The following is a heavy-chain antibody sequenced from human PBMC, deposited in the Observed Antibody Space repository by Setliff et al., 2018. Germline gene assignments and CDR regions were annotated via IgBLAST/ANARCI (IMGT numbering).Heavy chain of an antibody. Sequence: SETLSLTCTVSGGSISGYYWSWIRQPPGKGLEWIGNIYYTGSPSYSPSLRSRGTISVDTSKNKFSLSLSSVTAADTAVYYCARGGYNGYAVFDDWGQGALVTVS. CDR3: ARGGYNGYAVFDD. CDR1: GGSISGYY. D-gene: IGHD5-12*01. J-gene: IGHJ4*02. V-gene: IGHV4-59*01. CDR2: IYYTGSP.